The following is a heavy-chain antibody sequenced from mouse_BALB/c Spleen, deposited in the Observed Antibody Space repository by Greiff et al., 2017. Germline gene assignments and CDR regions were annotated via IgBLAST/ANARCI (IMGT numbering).Heavy chain of an antibody. CDR3: ARGHYYGSSYGYFDV. D-gene: IGHD1-1*01. V-gene: IGHV5-9-3*01. Sequence: EVQVVESGGGLVQPGGSLKLSCAASGFTFSSYAMSWVRQTPEKRLEWVATISSGGSYTYYPDSVKGRFTISRDNAKNTLYLQMSSLRSEDTAMYYCARGHYYGSSYGYFDVWGAGTTVTVSS. CDR1: GFTFSSYA. J-gene: IGHJ1*01. CDR2: ISSGGSYT.